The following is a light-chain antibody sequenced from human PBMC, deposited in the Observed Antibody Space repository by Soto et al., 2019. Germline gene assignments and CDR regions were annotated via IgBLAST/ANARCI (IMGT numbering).Light chain of an antibody. CDR2: DAS. V-gene: IGKV1-5*01. J-gene: IGKJ2*01. Sequence: DIQMTQSPSTLSASVGDRVTITCRASQSISSWLAWYQQKPGEAPKVLIYDASSLESGVPSRFSGSGSGTEFTLTISSLQPDDFATYYCQQYNSYSYTFGQGTKV. CDR1: QSISSW. CDR3: QQYNSYSYT.